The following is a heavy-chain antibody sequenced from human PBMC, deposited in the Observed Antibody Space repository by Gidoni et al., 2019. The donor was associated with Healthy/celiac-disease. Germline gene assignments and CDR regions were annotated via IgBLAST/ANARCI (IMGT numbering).Heavy chain of an antibody. CDR1: GFTFSSYA. CDR3: ASPAVGSSSAPGWFDP. CDR2: ISYDGSNK. V-gene: IGHV3-30*01. D-gene: IGHD6-6*01. J-gene: IGHJ5*02. Sequence: QVQLVESGGGVVQPGRSLRLSCAASGFTFSSYAMHWFRQAPSKGLEWVGVISYDGSNKYYADSVKGRFTISRDNSKNTLYLQMNSLRAEDTAVYYCASPAVGSSSAPGWFDPWGQGTLVTVSS.